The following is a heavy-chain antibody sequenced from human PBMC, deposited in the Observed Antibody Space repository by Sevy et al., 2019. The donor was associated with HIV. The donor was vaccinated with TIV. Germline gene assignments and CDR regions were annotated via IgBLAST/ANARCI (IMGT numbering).Heavy chain of an antibody. Sequence: GGSLRLSCAASGFIFNNCWMSWVRQAPGKGLEWVANIRPDGSDTYYVESVRGRFTISRDNAKKSLYLEMNSLRAEDTAVYYCARKVGSSNCLETDYWGQGTLVTVSS. CDR1: GFIFNNCW. CDR2: IRPDGSDT. J-gene: IGHJ4*02. V-gene: IGHV3-7*01. CDR3: ARKVGSSNCLETDY. D-gene: IGHD6-13*01.